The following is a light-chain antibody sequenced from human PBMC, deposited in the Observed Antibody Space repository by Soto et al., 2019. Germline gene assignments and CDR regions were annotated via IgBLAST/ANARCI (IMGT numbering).Light chain of an antibody. Sequence: EIVMTQSPATLSVSPGERATLSCRASQSVSSNLAWYQQKPGQGPRLLIYGASTRATGIPARLSGSGSGTEFSLSISSLQSEDFAVYYCQQYYSWPHTVGQGTKVEI. CDR3: QQYYSWPHT. V-gene: IGKV3-15*01. CDR2: GAS. J-gene: IGKJ2*01. CDR1: QSVSSN.